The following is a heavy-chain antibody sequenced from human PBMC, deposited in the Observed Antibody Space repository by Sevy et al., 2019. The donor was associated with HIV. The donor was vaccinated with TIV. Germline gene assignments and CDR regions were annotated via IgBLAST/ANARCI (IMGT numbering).Heavy chain of an antibody. J-gene: IGHJ6*02. Sequence: GGSLRLSCAASGFTFSSYGMHWVRQAPGKGLEWVVVISYDGSNKFYADSVKGRFTISRDNSKNTLYLQMNSLRADDTAVYYCAKHEAATPYYYYGMDVWGQGTPVTVSS. D-gene: IGHD2-15*01. CDR2: ISYDGSNK. V-gene: IGHV3-30*18. CDR3: AKHEAATPYYYYGMDV. CDR1: GFTFSSYG.